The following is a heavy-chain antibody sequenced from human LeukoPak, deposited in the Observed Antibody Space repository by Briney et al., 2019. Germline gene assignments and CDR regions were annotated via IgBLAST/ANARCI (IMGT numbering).Heavy chain of an antibody. D-gene: IGHD2-2*01. Sequence: ASVKVSCKASGYTFTSYGISWVRRAPGQGLEWMGWISAYNGNTNYAQKLQGRVTMTTDTSTSTAYMELRSLRSDDTAVYYCARDTRFYGSTISAGMDVWGQGTTVTVSS. CDR3: ARDTRFYGSTISAGMDV. J-gene: IGHJ6*02. CDR2: ISAYNGNT. CDR1: GYTFTSYG. V-gene: IGHV1-18*01.